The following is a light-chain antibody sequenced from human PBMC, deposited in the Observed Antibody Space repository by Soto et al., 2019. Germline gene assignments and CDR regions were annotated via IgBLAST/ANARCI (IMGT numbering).Light chain of an antibody. Sequence: DIQMPQAPSSLSASVGDRDIITCRASQSISNYLNWYQQKPGRAPKVLISGASALQSGVPSRFSGSGSGTDFTLTISSLQPEDFATYYCQQSYSIPPLSFGGGTNVEIK. V-gene: IGKV1-39*01. CDR1: QSISNY. J-gene: IGKJ4*01. CDR3: QQSYSIPPLS. CDR2: GAS.